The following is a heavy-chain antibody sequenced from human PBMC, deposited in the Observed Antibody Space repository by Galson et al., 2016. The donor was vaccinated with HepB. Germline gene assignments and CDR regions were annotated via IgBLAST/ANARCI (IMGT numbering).Heavy chain of an antibody. V-gene: IGHV1-18*01. J-gene: IGHJ4*02. D-gene: IGHD3-10*01. CDR1: GSTFSSYY. Sequence: SVKVSCKASGSTFSSYYIDWVRQAPGQGLEWMGWISTFNGNTNYAQKFQGRVTLTTDKSTGTAYMELRSLTSDDTAVYYCARGSSTMVRGVIITFQFDSWGQGTPVTVSS. CDR2: ISTFNGNT. CDR3: ARGSSTMVRGVIITFQFDS.